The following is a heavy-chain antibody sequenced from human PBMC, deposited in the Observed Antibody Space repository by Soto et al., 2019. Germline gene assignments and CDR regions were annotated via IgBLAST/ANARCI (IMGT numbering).Heavy chain of an antibody. D-gene: IGHD6-13*01. V-gene: IGHV3-13*05. CDR3: ARGASSSYYYYGMDV. CDR2: IGTAGDP. J-gene: IGHJ6*04. Sequence: PGGSLRLSCAASGFTFSSYDMHWVRQATGEGLEWVSAIGTAGDPYYPGSVKGRFTISRENAKNSLYLQMNSLRAGDTAVYYCARGASSSYYYYGMDVWGEGTTVTVSS. CDR1: GFTFSSYD.